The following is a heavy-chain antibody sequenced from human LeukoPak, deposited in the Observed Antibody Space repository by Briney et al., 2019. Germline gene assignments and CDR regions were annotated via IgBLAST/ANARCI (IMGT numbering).Heavy chain of an antibody. CDR3: ARVTTNSFWSGYYMNYDY. Sequence: PSETLSLTCAVYGGSFSGYYWSWIRQPPGKGLEWIGEINHSGSTNYNPSLKSRVTISVDTSKNQFSLKLSSVTAADTAVYYCARVTTNSFWSGYYMNYDYWGQGTLVTVPS. D-gene: IGHD3-3*01. J-gene: IGHJ4*02. CDR1: GGSFSGYY. V-gene: IGHV4-34*01. CDR2: INHSGST.